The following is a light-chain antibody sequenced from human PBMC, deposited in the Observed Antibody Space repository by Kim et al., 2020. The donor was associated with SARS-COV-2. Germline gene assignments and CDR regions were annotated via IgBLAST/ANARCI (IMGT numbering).Light chain of an antibody. Sequence: EIVLTQSPGTLSVSPGETATLSCRASHSVSDNLAWYQQKPGQAPRLLIHAASTRATGVPARFSGSGSGTEFTLTISSLQSEDSAVYLCQQYSDWPPGDTFGQGTKLEI. CDR2: AAS. J-gene: IGKJ2*01. V-gene: IGKV3-15*01. CDR3: QQYSDWPPGDT. CDR1: HSVSDN.